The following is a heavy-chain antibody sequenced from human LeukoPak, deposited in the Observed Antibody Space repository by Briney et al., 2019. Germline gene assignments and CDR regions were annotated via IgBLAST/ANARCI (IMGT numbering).Heavy chain of an antibody. J-gene: IGHJ4*02. Sequence: GGSLRLSCAASGFTFSSYGMSWVRQAPGKGLEWVSGISGSGGNTYYADSVKGRFTISRDNSKNTVYLQMNSLRAEDTALYYCAKGTVTHDYWGQGTLVTVSS. D-gene: IGHD4-17*01. CDR3: AKGTVTHDY. CDR1: GFTFSSYG. CDR2: ISGSGGNT. V-gene: IGHV3-23*01.